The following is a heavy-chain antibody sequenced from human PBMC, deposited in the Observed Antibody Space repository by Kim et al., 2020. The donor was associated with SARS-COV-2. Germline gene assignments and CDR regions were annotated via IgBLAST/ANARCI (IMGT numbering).Heavy chain of an antibody. CDR3: AKTAGQDCSGGSCYSGSFDY. V-gene: IGHV3-33*06. D-gene: IGHD2-15*01. CDR2: IWDDGSNK. J-gene: IGHJ4*02. CDR1: GFTFSSYG. Sequence: GGSLRLSCAASGFTFSSYGMHWVRQAPGKGLEWVAVIWDDGSNKYYADSVKGRFTISRDNSKNTLYLQMNSLRAEDTAVYYCAKTAGQDCSGGSCYSGSFDYWGQGTLVTVSS.